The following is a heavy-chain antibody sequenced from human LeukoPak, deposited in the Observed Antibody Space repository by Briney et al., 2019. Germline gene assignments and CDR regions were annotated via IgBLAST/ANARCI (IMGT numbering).Heavy chain of an antibody. CDR2: INPSGGST. V-gene: IGHV1-46*01. CDR3: AREWNHLWSSQPPYQPLLPHYYFDY. J-gene: IGHJ4*02. D-gene: IGHD3-3*02. CDR1: GYTFTSYY. Sequence: ASVKVSCKASGYTFTSYYMHWVRQAPGQGLEWMGIINPSGGSTSYAQNFQGRVTMTRDMSTSTVYMELSSLRSEDTAVYYCAREWNHLWSSQPPYQPLLPHYYFDYWGQGTLVTVSS.